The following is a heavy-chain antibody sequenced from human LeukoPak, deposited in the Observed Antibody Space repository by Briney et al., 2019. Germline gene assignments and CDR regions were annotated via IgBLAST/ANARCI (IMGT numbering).Heavy chain of an antibody. J-gene: IGHJ4*02. CDR3: ARVKWELPPYFDY. V-gene: IGHV3-66*01. CDR1: GFTVNNNY. Sequence: GGSLRLSCAASGFTVNNNYMSWVRQAPGKGLELVSVIYSGGRTYYADSVKGRFTISRDNSKSALYLQMNSLRADDTAVYYCARVKWELPPYFDYWGQGTLVTVSS. CDR2: IYSGGRT. D-gene: IGHD1-26*01.